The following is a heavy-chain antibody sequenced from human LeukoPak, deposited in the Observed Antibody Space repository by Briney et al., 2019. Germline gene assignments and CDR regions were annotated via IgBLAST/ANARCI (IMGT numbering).Heavy chain of an antibody. D-gene: IGHD4-17*01. CDR3: ARGGSTVTTGFDY. Sequence: PGRSLRLSCAASGFTFSSYGMHWVRQAPGKGLEWVAVIWYDGSNKYYADSVKGRFTISRDNSKNTLYLQMNGLRAEGTAVYFCARGGSTVTTGFDYWGQGTLVTLSS. V-gene: IGHV3-33*01. J-gene: IGHJ4*02. CDR1: GFTFSSYG. CDR2: IWYDGSNK.